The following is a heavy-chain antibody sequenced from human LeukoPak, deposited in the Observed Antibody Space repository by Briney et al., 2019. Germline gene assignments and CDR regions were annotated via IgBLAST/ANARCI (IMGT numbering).Heavy chain of an antibody. CDR2: INPSGGST. CDR1: GYTFTSYY. Sequence: ASVKVSCKASGYTFTSYYMHWVRQAPGQGLEWMGIINPSGGSTSYAQKFQGRVAVTRDTSITTAYMELSSLRSDDTAVYYCARDPLSYDILTGYYNTHYYMDVWGKGTTVTISS. D-gene: IGHD3-9*01. V-gene: IGHV1-46*01. CDR3: ARDPLSYDILTGYYNTHYYMDV. J-gene: IGHJ6*03.